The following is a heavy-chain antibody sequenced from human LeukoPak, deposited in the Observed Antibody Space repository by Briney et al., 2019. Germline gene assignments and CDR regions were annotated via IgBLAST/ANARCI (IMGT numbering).Heavy chain of an antibody. CDR3: ARGLSGSYYNGLFDY. V-gene: IGHV4-39*02. J-gene: IGHJ4*02. Sequence: SETLSLTCTVSGGSISSSSYYWGWIRQPPGKGLEWIGSIYYSGSTYYNPSLKSRVTISVDTSKNHFSLKLSSVTAADTAVYYCARGLSGSYYNGLFDYWGQGTLVTVSS. CDR1: GGSISSSSYY. D-gene: IGHD1-26*01. CDR2: IYYSGST.